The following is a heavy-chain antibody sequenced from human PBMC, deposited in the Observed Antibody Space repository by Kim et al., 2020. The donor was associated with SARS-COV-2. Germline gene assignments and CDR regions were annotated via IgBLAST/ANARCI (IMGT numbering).Heavy chain of an antibody. J-gene: IGHJ3*02. CDR2: IDPSDSYT. D-gene: IGHD5-12*01. Sequence: GESLKISCKGSGYSFTSYWISWVRQMPGKGLEWMGRIDPSDSYTNYSPSFQGHVTISADKSISTAYLQWSSLKASDTAMYYCASQHSGYDPEWLGGAFDIWGQGTMVTVSS. V-gene: IGHV5-10-1*01. CDR3: ASQHSGYDPEWLGGAFDI. CDR1: GYSFTSYW.